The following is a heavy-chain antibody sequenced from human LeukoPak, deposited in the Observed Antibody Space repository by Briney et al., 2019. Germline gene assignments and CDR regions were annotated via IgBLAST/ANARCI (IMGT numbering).Heavy chain of an antibody. CDR2: VRSKAYGGTT. D-gene: IGHD1-26*01. CDR3: TRAVGWGYYYYYMDV. V-gene: IGHV3-49*04. Sequence: GGSLRLSCTASGFTFGDYAMSWVRQAPGKGLEWVGFVRSKAYGGTTEYAASVKGRFTISRDDSKSLAYLQMNSLKTEDTAIYYCTRAVGWGYYYYYMDVWGEGTTVTVSS. J-gene: IGHJ6*03. CDR1: GFTFGDYA.